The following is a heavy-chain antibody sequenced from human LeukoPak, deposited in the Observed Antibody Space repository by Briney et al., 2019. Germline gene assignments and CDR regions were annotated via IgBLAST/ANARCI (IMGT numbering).Heavy chain of an antibody. V-gene: IGHV4-38-2*01. CDR2: IYHSGST. CDR1: GYSISSGYY. J-gene: IGHJ6*03. CDR3: ARGLYYMDA. Sequence: SETLSLTCGVSGYSISSGYYWGWIRQPPGKGLEWIGIIYHSGSTHYDPSLKSRVTISVDTSKNQFSLKLSSVTAADTAVYYCARGLYYMDAWGKGTTVTVSS.